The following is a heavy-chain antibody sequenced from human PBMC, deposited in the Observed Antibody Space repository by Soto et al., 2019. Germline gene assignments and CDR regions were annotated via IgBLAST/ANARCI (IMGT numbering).Heavy chain of an antibody. CDR2: IFYSGTT. D-gene: IGHD1-26*01. CDR3: ARGRGGTYDTFDI. J-gene: IGHJ3*02. V-gene: IGHV4-59*01. Sequence: SETLSLTCSVSDGSLTSYFWSWIRQPPGKGLEWIGYIFYSGTTNYNPSLKSRLTISIDTSRNRFALKLNSVTAADTAVYYCARGRGGTYDTFDIRGQGTMVTVSS. CDR1: DGSLTSYF.